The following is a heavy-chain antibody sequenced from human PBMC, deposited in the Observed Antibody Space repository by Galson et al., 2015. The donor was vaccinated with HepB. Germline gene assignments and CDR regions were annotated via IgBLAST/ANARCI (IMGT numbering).Heavy chain of an antibody. Sequence: SLRLSRAASGFTFSSYGMHWVRQAPGKGLEWVAVISYDGSNKYYADSVKGRFTISRDNSKNTLYLQMNSLRAEDTAVYYCAKDREVVTFSFGYWGQGTLVTVSS. CDR3: AKDREVVTFSFGY. CDR2: ISYDGSNK. D-gene: IGHD4-23*01. V-gene: IGHV3-30*18. J-gene: IGHJ4*02. CDR1: GFTFSSYG.